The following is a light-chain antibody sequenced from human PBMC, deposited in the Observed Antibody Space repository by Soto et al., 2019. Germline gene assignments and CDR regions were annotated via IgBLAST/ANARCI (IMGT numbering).Light chain of an antibody. V-gene: IGLV2-14*03. J-gene: IGLJ2*01. CDR1: RSDIGAYNF. CDR2: DVN. Sequence: QSALTQPASVSGSPGQSITISCTGTRSDIGAYNFVSWYQQHPGEVPKFILYDVNVRPSGVSNRFSGSKSGNTASLTISGLQAEDEADYYCTSWTTSTTMIFGGGTKLTVL. CDR3: TSWTTSTTMI.